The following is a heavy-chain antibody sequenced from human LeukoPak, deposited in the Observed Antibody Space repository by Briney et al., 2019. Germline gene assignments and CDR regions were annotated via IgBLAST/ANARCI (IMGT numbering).Heavy chain of an antibody. V-gene: IGHV3-15*01. CDR2: IKSKTDGGTT. CDR3: TTWTSH. D-gene: IGHD3/OR15-3a*01. CDR1: GPTFNSAW. J-gene: IGHJ4*02. Sequence: GGSLRLSCAASGPTFNSAWMSWVRQAPGKGLEWVGRIKSKTDGGTTDYAAPAKGRFTISRDDSENTVYLQMNSLKTEDTAVYYCTTWTSHWGQGTLVTVSS.